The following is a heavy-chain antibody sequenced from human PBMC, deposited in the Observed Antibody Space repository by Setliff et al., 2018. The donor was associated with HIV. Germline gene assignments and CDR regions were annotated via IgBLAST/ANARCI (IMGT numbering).Heavy chain of an antibody. Sequence: SETLSLTCTVSGGSISSRSYHWSWLRQPAGKGLEWSGRIYSNGNTDYNPSLKSRVTISEDTSKNQFSLKLTSVTAADTAAYFCARVSTDYVWGSFLSSGPYYFDFWGQGALVTVSS. CDR2: IYSNGNT. CDR1: GGSISSRSYH. CDR3: ARVSTDYVWGSFLSSGPYYFDF. D-gene: IGHD3-16*01. V-gene: IGHV4-61*02. J-gene: IGHJ4*02.